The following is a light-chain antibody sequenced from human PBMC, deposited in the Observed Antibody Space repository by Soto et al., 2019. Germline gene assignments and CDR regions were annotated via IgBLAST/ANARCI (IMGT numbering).Light chain of an antibody. V-gene: IGLV2-14*01. CDR1: SXDVGGYKY. CDR3: SSYAGSSTYV. J-gene: IGLJ1*01. Sequence: QSALTQPASVSGSPGQSITISCTGTSXDVGGYKYVSWYQQHPGKAPKLMIYEVSNRPSGISNRFSGSKSGNTASLTISGLQAEDEAEYYCSSYAGSSTYVFGTGTKVTVL. CDR2: EVS.